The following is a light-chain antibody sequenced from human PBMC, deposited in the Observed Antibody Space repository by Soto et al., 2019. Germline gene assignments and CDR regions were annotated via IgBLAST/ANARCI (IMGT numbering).Light chain of an antibody. V-gene: IGKV3-15*01. J-gene: IGKJ1*01. CDR1: QGVSRK. CDR3: QHYNSYSEA. Sequence: DIVLTQSPSTLSVPPGERVTFSCMASQGVSRKLAWYQHKPGQAPRLLISGASTGATGIPARFSGSGSGTEFTLTISSLQPDDFATYYCQHYNSYSEAFGQGTKVDIK. CDR2: GAS.